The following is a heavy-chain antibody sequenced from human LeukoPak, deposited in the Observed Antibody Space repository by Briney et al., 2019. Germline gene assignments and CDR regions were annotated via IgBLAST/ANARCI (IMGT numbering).Heavy chain of an antibody. V-gene: IGHV4-59*08. D-gene: IGHD1-26*01. Sequence: SETLSLTCTVSGGSMDTYYWSWIRQPPGKGLEWIGYIYYTGSILYNPSLKRRLTISLDTPKNQLSLRLTSVAAANTAIYFCAGGMGATTVDYWGQGVLVTVSS. CDR3: AGGMGATTVDY. CDR2: IYYTGSI. J-gene: IGHJ4*02. CDR1: GGSMDTYY.